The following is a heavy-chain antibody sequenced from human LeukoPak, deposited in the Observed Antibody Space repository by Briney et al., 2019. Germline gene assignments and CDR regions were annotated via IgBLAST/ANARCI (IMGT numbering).Heavy chain of an antibody. Sequence: SETPSLTCTVSGGSISSYYWSWIRQPPGKGLEWIGYIYYSGSTNYNPSLKSRVTISVDTSKNQFSLKLSSVTAADTAVYYCARVKVIDAFDIWGQGTMVTVSS. D-gene: IGHD3-22*01. V-gene: IGHV4-59*01. CDR3: ARVKVIDAFDI. CDR1: GGSISSYY. CDR2: IYYSGST. J-gene: IGHJ3*02.